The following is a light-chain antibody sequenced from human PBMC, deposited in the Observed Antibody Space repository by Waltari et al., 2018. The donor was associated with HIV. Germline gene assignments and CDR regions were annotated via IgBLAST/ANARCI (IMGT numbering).Light chain of an antibody. CDR2: TAS. J-gene: IGKJ4*01. CDR3: QQSYSTPPT. V-gene: IGKV1-39*01. Sequence: DIQMTQSPSSLSASVGHRVTITCRASQTISSYLNWYQQKPGKAPNLLIYTASSLQSGVPSRFRGSGSGTDFTLTISSLQPEDFATYYCQQSYSTPPTFGGGTKVEIK. CDR1: QTISSY.